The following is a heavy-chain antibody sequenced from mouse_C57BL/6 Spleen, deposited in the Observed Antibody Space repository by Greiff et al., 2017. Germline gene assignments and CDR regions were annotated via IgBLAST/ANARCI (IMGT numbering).Heavy chain of an antibody. J-gene: IGHJ2*01. CDR3: ARKHYGVDD. CDR2: IDPSDSYT. CDR1: GYTFTSYW. Sequence: QVQLKQPGAELVMPGASVKLSCKASGYTFTSYWMHWVKQRPGQGLEWIGEIDPSDSYTNYNQKFKGKSTLTVDKSSSTAYMQLSSLTSEDSAVYYCARKHYGVDDWGQGTTLTVSS. V-gene: IGHV1-69*01. D-gene: IGHD1-1*01.